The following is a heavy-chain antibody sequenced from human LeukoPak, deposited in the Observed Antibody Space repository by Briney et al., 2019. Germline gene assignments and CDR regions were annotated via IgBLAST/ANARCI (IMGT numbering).Heavy chain of an antibody. J-gene: IGHJ6*03. CDR3: ARDGWLGWAGTPAHYMDV. V-gene: IGHV1-2*04. CDR1: GYTFTGYY. Sequence: ASVKVSCKASGYTFTGYYMHWVRQAPGQGLEWMGWINPNSGGTNYAQKFQGWVTMTRDTSISTAYMELSRLRSDDTAVYYCARDGWLGWAGTPAHYMDVWGKGTTVTVSS. D-gene: IGHD1-1*01. CDR2: INPNSGGT.